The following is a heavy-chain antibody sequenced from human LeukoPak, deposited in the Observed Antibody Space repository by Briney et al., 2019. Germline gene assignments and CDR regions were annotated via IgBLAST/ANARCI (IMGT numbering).Heavy chain of an antibody. Sequence: PGGSLRLSCAASGFTFSSYAMHWVRQAPGKGLEYVSAISSNGGSTYYANSVKGRFTISRDNSKNTLYLQMGSLRAEDMAVYYCARGDYGDYEAGYYYYMDVWGKGTTVTVSS. J-gene: IGHJ6*03. D-gene: IGHD4-17*01. V-gene: IGHV3-64*01. CDR1: GFTFSSYA. CDR3: ARGDYGDYEAGYYYYMDV. CDR2: ISSNGGST.